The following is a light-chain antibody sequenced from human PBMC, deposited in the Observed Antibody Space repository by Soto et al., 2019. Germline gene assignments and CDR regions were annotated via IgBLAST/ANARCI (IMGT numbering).Light chain of an antibody. CDR1: NIETKG. Sequence: SYELTQPPSVSVAPGQTASITCGGDNIETKGVHWYQRKPGQAPILVVYDDTDRPSGIPGRFSGSNSGNTATLTISRVEAGDEADYYCQVWDTYTLSGVFGGGTKLTVL. CDR3: QVWDTYTLSGV. CDR2: DDT. J-gene: IGLJ3*02. V-gene: IGLV3-21*02.